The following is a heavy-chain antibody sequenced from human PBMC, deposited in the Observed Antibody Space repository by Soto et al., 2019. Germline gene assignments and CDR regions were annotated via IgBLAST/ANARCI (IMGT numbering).Heavy chain of an antibody. V-gene: IGHV4-39*01. CDR3: ARHRIEVVWRGFDF. D-gene: IGHD3-10*01. J-gene: IGHJ4*01. CDR1: TDSSSFTNSY. Sequence: PSETLSLTCTVSTDSSSFTNSYWGWIRQPPGKGLQWIGSSSYNGGTFYNPSLKGRVVISFDTSKKQSSLQVTSVTAADTAVYFCARHRIEVVWRGFDFWGHVSPVTDSS. CDR2: SSYNGGT.